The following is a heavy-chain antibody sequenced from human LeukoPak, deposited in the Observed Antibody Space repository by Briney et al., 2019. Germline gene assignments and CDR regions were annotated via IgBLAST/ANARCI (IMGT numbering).Heavy chain of an antibody. V-gene: IGHV4-34*01. CDR1: GGSFSGYY. Sequence: SETLSLTCAVYGGSFSGYYWSWIRQPPGKGLEWIGEINHSGSTNYNPSLKSRVTISVDTSKNQFSLKLSSVTAAHTAVYYCAKELSGYAHAFDIWGQGTMVTVSS. CDR2: INHSGST. D-gene: IGHD5-12*01. CDR3: AKELSGYAHAFDI. J-gene: IGHJ3*02.